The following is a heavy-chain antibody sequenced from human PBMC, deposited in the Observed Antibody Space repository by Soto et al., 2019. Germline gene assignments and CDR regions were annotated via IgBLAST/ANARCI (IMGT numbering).Heavy chain of an antibody. D-gene: IGHD3-22*01. CDR2: IIPIFGTA. CDR3: ARAFDSNFDYFDD. J-gene: IGHJ4*01. CDR1: GGTFSSYA. V-gene: IGHV1-69*13. Sequence: GASVKVSCKASGGTFSSYAISWVRQAPGQGLEWMGGIIPIFGTANYAQKFQGRVTITADESTSTAYMELSSLRSDDTAVYYCARAFDSNFDYFDDWGQGTLVTVSS.